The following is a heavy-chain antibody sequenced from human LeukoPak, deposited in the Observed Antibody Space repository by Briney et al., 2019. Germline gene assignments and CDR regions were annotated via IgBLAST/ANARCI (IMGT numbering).Heavy chain of an antibody. V-gene: IGHV4-59*01. CDR1: GASISSYY. CDR3: ARGTGGSYWGLTD. J-gene: IGHJ4*02. CDR2: IYYSVRT. Sequence: SETLSLTCTVSGASISSYYWSRVRQPPGKGLEWIGYIYYSVRTTYSPSLKSRVTLSVDMSKNQLSLSLRSVTAADTAVYYCARGTGGSYWGLTDWGLGTLVTVSS. D-gene: IGHD1-26*01.